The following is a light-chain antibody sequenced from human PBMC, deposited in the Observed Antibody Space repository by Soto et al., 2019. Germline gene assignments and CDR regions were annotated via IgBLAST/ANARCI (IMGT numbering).Light chain of an antibody. Sequence: EIVLMQSPGTLSLSPGERATLSCRASQSVSSNYLAWYQQKPGQAPSLLIYGASSRATGIPDRFSGSGSGTDFTLTISRLEPEDFAVYYCQQYGSSPQTFGQGTKVEIK. J-gene: IGKJ1*01. CDR2: GAS. V-gene: IGKV3-20*01. CDR3: QQYGSSPQT. CDR1: QSVSSNY.